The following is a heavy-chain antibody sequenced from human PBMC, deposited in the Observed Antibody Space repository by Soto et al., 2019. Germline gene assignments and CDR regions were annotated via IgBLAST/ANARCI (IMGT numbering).Heavy chain of an antibody. D-gene: IGHD3-3*01. V-gene: IGHV3-21*01. CDR3: ARDLAGVPDY. CDR1: GFTFSNYA. CDR2: ISGSSSYI. J-gene: IGHJ4*02. Sequence: EVQLLESGGGLVQPGGSLRLSCAASGFTFSNYAMNWVRQAPGKGLECVSSISGSSSYIYYADSVRGRFTISRDNAKNSLYLQVNSLRAEDTALYYCARDLAGVPDYWGQGTLVTVSS.